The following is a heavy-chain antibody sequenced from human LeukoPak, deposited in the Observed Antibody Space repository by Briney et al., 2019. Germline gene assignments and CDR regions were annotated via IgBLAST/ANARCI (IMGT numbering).Heavy chain of an antibody. CDR1: GFTFSDHY. J-gene: IGHJ4*02. V-gene: IGHV3-11*01. CDR3: ARVSEPFDY. Sequence: KPGGSLRLSCAASGFTFSDHYLSWIRQAPGKGLEWVSYISGSGLTIYYADSVKGRFTISRDSAKNSLFLQMNSLRTEDTAVYYCARVSEPFDYWGQGTLVTVSS. D-gene: IGHD1-26*01. CDR2: ISGSGLTI.